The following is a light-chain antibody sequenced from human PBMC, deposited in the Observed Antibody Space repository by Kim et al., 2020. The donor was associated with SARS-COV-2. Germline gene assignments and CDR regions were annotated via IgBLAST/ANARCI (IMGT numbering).Light chain of an antibody. V-gene: IGKV3-20*01. CDR1: QSVDSNH. CDR2: GTS. J-gene: IGKJ2*01. CDR3: QQYDNSPYT. Sequence: LSTGERDTLSCRASQSVDSNHIAWFQQKPGQTPRLLIYGTSSRVTGIPDRFSASGSGTDFTLTISRLEPEDFAVYYCQQYDNSPYTFGQGTKLEIK.